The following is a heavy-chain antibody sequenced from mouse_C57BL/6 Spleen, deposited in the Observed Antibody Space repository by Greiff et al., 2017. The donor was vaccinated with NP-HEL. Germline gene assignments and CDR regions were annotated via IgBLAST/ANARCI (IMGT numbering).Heavy chain of an antibody. Sequence: EVQLQQSGPELVKPGASVKISCKASGYTFTDYYMNWVKQSHGKSLEWIGDINPNNGGTSYNQKFKGKATLTVDKSSSTAYMELRSLTSEDSAVFYCARGNLPDVWGTGTTVTVSS. CDR1: GYTFTDYY. V-gene: IGHV1-26*01. CDR3: ARGNLPDV. D-gene: IGHD2-1*01. J-gene: IGHJ1*03. CDR2: INPNNGGT.